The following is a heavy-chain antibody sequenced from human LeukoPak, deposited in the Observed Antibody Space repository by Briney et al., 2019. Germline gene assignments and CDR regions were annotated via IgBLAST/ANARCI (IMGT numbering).Heavy chain of an antibody. CDR2: VSGFDGST. J-gene: IGHJ5*02. Sequence: GSLRLSCAASGFTFSTYAMTWVRQAPGKGLEWVSVVSGFDGSTYYGDSVKGRFTIPRDNSKNTLYLQMNSLRDDDTAVYYCARESGANFYTVDLWGQGTLVTVSS. D-gene: IGHD2-2*02. V-gene: IGHV3-23*01. CDR3: ARESGANFYTVDL. CDR1: GFTFSTYA.